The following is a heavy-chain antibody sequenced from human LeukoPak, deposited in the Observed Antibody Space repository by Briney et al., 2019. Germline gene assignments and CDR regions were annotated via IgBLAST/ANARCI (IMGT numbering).Heavy chain of an antibody. J-gene: IGHJ4*02. CDR2: MNPNSGNT. CDR1: GYTFTSYD. Sequence: ASVKVSCKASGYTFTSYDINRVRQATGQGLEWMGWMNPNSGNTGYAQKFQGRVTMTRNTSISTAYMELSSLRSEDTAVYYCARGRSGWDRSDYWGQGTLVTVSS. CDR3: ARGRSGWDRSDY. D-gene: IGHD6-19*01. V-gene: IGHV1-8*01.